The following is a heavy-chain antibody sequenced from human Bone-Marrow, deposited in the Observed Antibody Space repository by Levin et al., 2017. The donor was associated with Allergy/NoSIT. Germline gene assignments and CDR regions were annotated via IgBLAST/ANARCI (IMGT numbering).Heavy chain of an antibody. J-gene: IGHJ6*02. D-gene: IGHD3-10*01. CDR1: GLTFRDSA. CDR2: ISYAGSHR. CDR3: AREAEGSNLSGVGGLDV. V-gene: IGHV3-30*04. Sequence: GESLKISCTGSGLTFRDSALHWVRQAPGKGLDWVAVISYAGSHRYYADSVKGRFTISRDNSKNTVYLELNILRPEDTAVYYCAREAEGSNLSGVGGLDVWGPGTTVTVSS.